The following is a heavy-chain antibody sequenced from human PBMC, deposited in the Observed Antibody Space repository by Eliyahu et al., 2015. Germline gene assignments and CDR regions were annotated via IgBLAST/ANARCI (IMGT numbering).Heavy chain of an antibody. CDR2: IIPIFGTA. D-gene: IGHD3-22*01. V-gene: IGHV1-69*01. CDR3: ARDRDYYDSSGYHHHDAFDI. J-gene: IGHJ3*02. Sequence: QVQLVQSGAEVKKPGSXVKVSCKASGXTFSSYAXXWVRQAPGQGLEWMGGIIPIFGTANYAQKFQGRVTITADESTSTXYMELSSLRSEDTAVYYCARDRDYYDSSGYHHHDAFDIWGQGTMVTVS. CDR1: GXTFSSYA.